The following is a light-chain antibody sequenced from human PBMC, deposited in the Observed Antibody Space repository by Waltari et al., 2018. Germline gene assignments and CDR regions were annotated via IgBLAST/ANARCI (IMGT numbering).Light chain of an antibody. CDR1: QSLVYSDGNVY. J-gene: IGKJ2*03. CDR3: MQGTNWPQS. CDR2: KVS. Sequence: DVVMTQSPLSLPVTLGQPASLPCRFSQSLVYSDGNVYLNWFQQRPGQSPRRLIYKVSRRDSGVPDRFSGSGSGTDFTLRISRVEAEDVGLYFCMQGTNWPQSFGQGTKLEIK. V-gene: IGKV2-30*01.